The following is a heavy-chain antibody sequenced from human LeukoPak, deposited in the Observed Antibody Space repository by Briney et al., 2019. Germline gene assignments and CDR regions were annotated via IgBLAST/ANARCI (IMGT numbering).Heavy chain of an antibody. Sequence: GGSLRLSCAASGFTFSSYGMHWVRQAPGKGLEWVAVIWYDGSNKYYADSVKGRFTISRDNSKNTLYLQMNSLRAEDTAVYYCAMSASVTTYWTFDYWGQGTLVTVSS. CDR1: GFTFSSYG. D-gene: IGHD4-11*01. CDR3: AMSASVTTYWTFDY. J-gene: IGHJ4*02. CDR2: IWYDGSNK. V-gene: IGHV3-33*01.